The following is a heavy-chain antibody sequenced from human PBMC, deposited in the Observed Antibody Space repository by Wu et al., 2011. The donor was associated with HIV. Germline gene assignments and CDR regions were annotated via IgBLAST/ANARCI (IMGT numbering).Heavy chain of an antibody. CDR3: ARGGRREYMDV. J-gene: IGHJ6*03. D-gene: IGHD1-26*01. Sequence: QVQLVQSGAEVKEPGASVKVSCQASGYTFINYDINWVRQAAGQGLEWVGWMNPDSGTTGFAQKFRGRVTMTTDTSTSTAYMELRSLRSDDTAVYYCARGGRREYMDVWGKGTTVSVSS. CDR1: GYTFINYD. CDR2: MNPDSGTT. V-gene: IGHV1-8*01.